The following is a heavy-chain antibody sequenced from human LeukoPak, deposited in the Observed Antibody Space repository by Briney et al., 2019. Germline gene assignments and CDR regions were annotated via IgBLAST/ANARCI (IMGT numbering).Heavy chain of an antibody. Sequence: SETLSLTCTVSGGSISSYYWSWIRQPPGKGLEWIGYIYDSGSTNYNPSLKSRVTISVDTSKNQFSLKLSSVTAADTAVYYCARMYSGTSYYFDYWGQGTLVTVSS. CDR2: IYDSGST. CDR3: ARMYSGTSYYFDY. V-gene: IGHV4-59*01. D-gene: IGHD1-26*01. CDR1: GGSISSYY. J-gene: IGHJ4*02.